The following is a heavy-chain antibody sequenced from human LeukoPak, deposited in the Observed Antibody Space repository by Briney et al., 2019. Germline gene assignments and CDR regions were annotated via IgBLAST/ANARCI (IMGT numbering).Heavy chain of an antibody. J-gene: IGHJ6*03. CDR3: ARGSRFWSGYYHYYYYYYMDV. D-gene: IGHD3-3*01. Sequence: SETLSLTCAVYGGSFSGYYWSWIRQPPGKGLEWIGEINHSGSTNYNPSLKSRVTISVDTSKNQFSLKLSSVAAADTAGYYCARGSRFWSGYYHYYYYYYMDVWGKGTTVTVSS. V-gene: IGHV4-34*01. CDR1: GGSFSGYY. CDR2: INHSGST.